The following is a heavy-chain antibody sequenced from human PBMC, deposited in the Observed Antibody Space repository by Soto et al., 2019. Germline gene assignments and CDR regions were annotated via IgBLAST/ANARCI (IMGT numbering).Heavy chain of an antibody. J-gene: IGHJ4*02. Sequence: VESLKISCKGYGYRFAGYWITWVRPKPWKGLEWMGRIDPSDSQTYYSPSFRGHVTISATKSITTVFLQWSSLRASDTAMYYCARQIYDSDTGPNFQYYFDSWGQGTPVTVSS. CDR2: IDPSDSQT. CDR1: GYRFAGYW. CDR3: ARQIYDSDTGPNFQYYFDS. D-gene: IGHD3-22*01. V-gene: IGHV5-10-1*01.